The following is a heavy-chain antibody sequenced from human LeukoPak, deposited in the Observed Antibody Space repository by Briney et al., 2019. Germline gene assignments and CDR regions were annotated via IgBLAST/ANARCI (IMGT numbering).Heavy chain of an antibody. V-gene: IGHV4-39*01. CDR3: ARHHEEDYDPGLPDAFDI. CDR1: GGSISSSRHY. D-gene: IGHD3-10*02. J-gene: IGHJ3*02. Sequence: SETLSLTCTVSGGSISSSRHYWGWIRQTPGKGLEWIGSFYYSGNTYYNPSLKSRVTISVDSSKNQFSLKLSSVTAADTAVYYCARHHEEDYDPGLPDAFDIWGPGTRVTVSS. CDR2: FYYSGNT.